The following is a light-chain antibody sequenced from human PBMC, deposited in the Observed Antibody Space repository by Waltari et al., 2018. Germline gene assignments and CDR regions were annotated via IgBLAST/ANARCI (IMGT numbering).Light chain of an antibody. J-gene: IGLJ2*01. V-gene: IGLV2-14*01. CDR3: SSYTSSSTRV. CDR1: SSDVGGYNY. CDR2: EVS. Sequence: QSALTQPASVSGSPGQSITISCTGTSSDVGGYNYVSWYQQHPGKAPKLMIYEVSNRPSGVSNRSSGSKSGNTASLTISGLQAEDEADYYCSSYTSSSTRVFGGGTKLTVI.